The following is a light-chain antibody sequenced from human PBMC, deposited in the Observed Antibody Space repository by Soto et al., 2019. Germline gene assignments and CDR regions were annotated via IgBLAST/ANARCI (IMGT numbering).Light chain of an antibody. CDR2: AAF. CDR1: QNIHTY. Sequence: DIQMTQSPSSLSASVGDRVTITCRASQNIHTYLNWYQQKPGRAPKLLIYAAFSLQCGVPSRFSGGESGADFTLTLSSLQPDDFAVYFCQQTYSTPSSTFGQGTKVEIK. CDR3: QQTYSTPSST. V-gene: IGKV1-39*01. J-gene: IGKJ1*01.